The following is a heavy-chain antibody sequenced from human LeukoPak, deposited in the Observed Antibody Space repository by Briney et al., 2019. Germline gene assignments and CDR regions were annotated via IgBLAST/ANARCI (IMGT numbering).Heavy chain of an antibody. CDR1: GFTVSSNY. D-gene: IGHD4-11*01. J-gene: IGHJ4*02. CDR3: ARGLPPVMKYYFDY. V-gene: IGHV3-66*01. CDR2: IYSGGST. Sequence: GGSLRLSCAASGFTVSSNYMSWVRQAPGKGLEWVSVIYSGGSTYYADSVKGRFTISRDNSKNTLYLQMNSLRAEDTAMYYCARGLPPVMKYYFDYWGQGTLVTVSS.